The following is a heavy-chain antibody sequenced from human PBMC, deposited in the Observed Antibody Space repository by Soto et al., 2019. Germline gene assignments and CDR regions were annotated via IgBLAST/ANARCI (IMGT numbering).Heavy chain of an antibody. CDR2: ISWNSGSI. CDR3: AKAYSGYDSLVDYFDY. Sequence: EVQLVETGGGLVQPGRSLRLSCAASGFSFDDYAMHWVRQAPGKGVEWVSGISWNSGSIGYADSVKGRFTISRDNAKNALYLQMNSVRAEVTALYYCAKAYSGYDSLVDYFDYWGQGTLVTVSS. D-gene: IGHD5-12*01. CDR1: GFSFDDYA. V-gene: IGHV3-9*01. J-gene: IGHJ4*02.